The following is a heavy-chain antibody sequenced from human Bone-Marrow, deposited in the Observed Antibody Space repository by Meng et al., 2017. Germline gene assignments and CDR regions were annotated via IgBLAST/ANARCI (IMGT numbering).Heavy chain of an antibody. CDR2: ISAYNGNT. V-gene: IGHV1-18*01. J-gene: IGHJ4*02. CDR3: ARDLGGDD. CDR1: GNTFTGYG. D-gene: IGHD3-10*01. Sequence: QGQRGQAGAEVKKPGDPEKGSCKASGNTFTGYGISWVRQAPGQGLEWMGWISAYNGNTNYAQKLQGRVTMTTDTSTSTAYMELRSLRSDDTAVYYCARDLGGDDWGQGTLVTVSS.